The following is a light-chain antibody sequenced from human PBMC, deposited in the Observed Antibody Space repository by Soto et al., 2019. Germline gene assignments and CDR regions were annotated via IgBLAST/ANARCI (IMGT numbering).Light chain of an antibody. V-gene: IGKV1-39*01. CDR1: QSISSY. CDR3: QQSYSTPRT. J-gene: IGKJ1*01. Sequence: DIQMTQSPSSLSASVGDRVTITCRASQSISSYLNWYQQKPGKAPKLLIYAASSLQSGDPSRFSESGSGTDFTLTISSLQPEDFACYYCQQSYSTPRTFGQGTEVEIK. CDR2: AAS.